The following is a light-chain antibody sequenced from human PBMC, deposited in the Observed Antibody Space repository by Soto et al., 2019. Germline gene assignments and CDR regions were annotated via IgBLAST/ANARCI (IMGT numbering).Light chain of an antibody. CDR1: QTITSTY. Sequence: EIVLTQSPGTLSLSQGERATLSCRASQTITSTYLAWSRRKPGQAPRLLIYGASSRATDIPDRFSGSGSGTDFTLTITRLEPEDFAVYFCQQYAGSPSTFGQGTKVEIK. CDR3: QQYAGSPST. J-gene: IGKJ1*01. V-gene: IGKV3-20*01. CDR2: GAS.